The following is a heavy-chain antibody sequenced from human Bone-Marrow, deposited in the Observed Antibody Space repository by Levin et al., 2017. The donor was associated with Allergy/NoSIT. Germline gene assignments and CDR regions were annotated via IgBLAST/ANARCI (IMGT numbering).Heavy chain of an antibody. Sequence: RPGGSLRLSCAASGFTFSSYGMHWVRQAPGKGLEWVAVISYDGSNKYYADSVKGRFTISRDNSKNTLYLQMNSLRAEDTAVYYCAKDLMERLDYWGQGTLVTVSS. D-gene: IGHD1-1*01. V-gene: IGHV3-30*18. CDR2: ISYDGSNK. CDR3: AKDLMERLDY. CDR1: GFTFSSYG. J-gene: IGHJ4*02.